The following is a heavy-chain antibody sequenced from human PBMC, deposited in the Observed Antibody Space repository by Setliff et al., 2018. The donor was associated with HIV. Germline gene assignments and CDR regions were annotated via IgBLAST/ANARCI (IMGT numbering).Heavy chain of an antibody. CDR1: GGSISSGSHY. J-gene: IGHJ6*03. CDR2: FHHTGNA. CDR3: ARGRRSTSSYYYYYYMDV. Sequence: SETLSLTCTVSGGSISSGSHYWNWIRQPAGKGLEGIGSFHHTGNANYSPSLESRVTISVDTSQNHFSLKLSSVTAADTAVYYCARGRRSTSSYYYYYYMDVWGKGTTVTVSS. V-gene: IGHV4-61*10. D-gene: IGHD2-2*01.